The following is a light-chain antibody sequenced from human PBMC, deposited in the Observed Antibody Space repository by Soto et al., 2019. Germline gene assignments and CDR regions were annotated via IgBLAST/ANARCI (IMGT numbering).Light chain of an antibody. CDR1: QDISVW. V-gene: IGKV1D-12*01. CDR2: AAS. CDR3: QEANSFPRT. Sequence: DIQMTQSPSSVSASVGDRVTITCRARQDISVWLAWYQQKTGKAPKLLIYAASNLQTGVPSRFSGSGSGTEFTLTISSLQPEDFSTYYCQEANSFPRTFGPGTKVDI. J-gene: IGKJ3*01.